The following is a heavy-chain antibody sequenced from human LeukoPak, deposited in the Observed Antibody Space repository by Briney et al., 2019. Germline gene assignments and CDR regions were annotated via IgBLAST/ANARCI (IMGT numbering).Heavy chain of an antibody. D-gene: IGHD3-22*01. CDR3: AKDAATYYDSSGYYFGYFDY. CDR1: GFTFSSYA. V-gene: IGHV3-23*01. Sequence: GGSLRLSCAASGFTFSSYAMSWVPQAPGKGLEWVSAISGSGGSTYYADSVKGRFTISRDNSKNTLYLQMNSLRAEDTAVYYCAKDAATYYDSSGYYFGYFDYWGQGTLVTVSS. J-gene: IGHJ4*02. CDR2: ISGSGGST.